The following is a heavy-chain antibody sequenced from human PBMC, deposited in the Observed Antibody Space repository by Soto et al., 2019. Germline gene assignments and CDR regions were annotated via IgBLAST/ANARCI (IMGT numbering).Heavy chain of an antibody. V-gene: IGHV1-69*06. J-gene: IGHJ4*02. Sequence: VASVKVSCKASGGTFSSYAISWVRQAPGQGLEWMGGIIPIFGTANYAQKFQGRVTITADKSTSTAYMELSSLRSEDTAVYYCASIAAAGHVFDYWGQGTLVTVSS. CDR2: IIPIFGTA. CDR3: ASIAAAGHVFDY. CDR1: GGTFSSYA. D-gene: IGHD6-13*01.